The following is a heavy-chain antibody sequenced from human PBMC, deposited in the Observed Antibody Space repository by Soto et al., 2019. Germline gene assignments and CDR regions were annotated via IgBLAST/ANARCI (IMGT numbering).Heavy chain of an antibody. V-gene: IGHV1-3*01. CDR3: ARGKNDYGINWFDP. CDR2: INVGNGNT. Sequence: ASVKVSFKASGYTFTNYAMPWVLQAPGQRLEWLGWINVGNGNTKYSQKFQGRVTIDRDTSASTAYMELSSLRSEDTALYYCARGKNDYGINWFDPWGQGTLVTVSS. CDR1: GYTFTNYA. D-gene: IGHD4-17*01. J-gene: IGHJ5*02.